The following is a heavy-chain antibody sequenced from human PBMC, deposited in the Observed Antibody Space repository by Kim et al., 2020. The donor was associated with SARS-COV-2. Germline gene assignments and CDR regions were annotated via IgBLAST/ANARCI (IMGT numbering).Heavy chain of an antibody. CDR1: GFTFSSYA. CDR3: AKYDFWSGYWVGHFDY. D-gene: IGHD3-3*01. Sequence: GGSLRLSCAASGFTFSSYAMSWVRQAPGKGLEWVSAISGSGGSTYYADSVKGRFTISRDNSKNTLYLQMNSLRAEDTAVYYCAKYDFWSGYWVGHFDYWGQGTLVTVSS. J-gene: IGHJ4*02. CDR2: ISGSGGST. V-gene: IGHV3-23*01.